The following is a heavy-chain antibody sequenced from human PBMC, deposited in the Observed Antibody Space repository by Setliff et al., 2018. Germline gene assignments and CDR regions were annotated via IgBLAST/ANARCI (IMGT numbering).Heavy chain of an antibody. Sequence: PGESLKISCKVSGNGFTDLWIAWVRQTPGKGLEWMGIIHPADYDTRYSPSLQGQVTFSADRSISTAHLQWDSLKASDTARYYCARRGWGSSSGDCYSPKGCYYYYMDVWGKGTTVTVSS. D-gene: IGHD2-21*02. CDR1: GNGFTDLW. CDR3: ARRGWGSSSGDCYSPKGCYYYYMDV. V-gene: IGHV5-51*01. CDR2: IHPADYDT. J-gene: IGHJ6*03.